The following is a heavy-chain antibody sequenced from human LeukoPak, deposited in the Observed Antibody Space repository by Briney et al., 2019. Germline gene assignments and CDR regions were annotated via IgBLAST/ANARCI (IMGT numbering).Heavy chain of an antibody. J-gene: IGHJ4*02. V-gene: IGHV3-53*01. CDR1: GFTFSSYA. CDR2: IYSDNT. Sequence: PGGSLRLSCAASGFTFSSYAMSWVRQAPGKGLEWVSFIYSDNTHYSDSVKGRFTISRDNSKNTLYLQMNSLRDEDTAVYYCARRAGAYSHPYDYWGQGTLVTVSS. CDR3: ARRAGAYSHPYDY. D-gene: IGHD4/OR15-4a*01.